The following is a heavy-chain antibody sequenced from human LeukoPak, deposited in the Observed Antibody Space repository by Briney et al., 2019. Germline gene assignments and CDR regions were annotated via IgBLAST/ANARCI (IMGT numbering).Heavy chain of an antibody. CDR1: GGSFSGYY. CDR3: ARHVRRGSGSYGPLDY. J-gene: IGHJ4*02. D-gene: IGHD3-10*01. Sequence: SETLSLTCAVYGGSFSGYYWSWIRQPQGKGLEWIGEINHSGSTNYNPSLKSRVTISVDTSKNQFSLKLSSVTAADTAVYYCARHVRRGSGSYGPLDYWGQGTLVTVSS. CDR2: INHSGST. V-gene: IGHV4-34*01.